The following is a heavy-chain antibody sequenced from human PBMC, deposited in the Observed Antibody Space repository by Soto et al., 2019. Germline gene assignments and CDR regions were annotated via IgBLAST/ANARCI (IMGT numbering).Heavy chain of an antibody. CDR2: IHYSGYS. D-gene: IGHD3-22*01. V-gene: IGHV4-31*03. CDR1: GYSVSSNNYC. CDR3: ARCVNDSSGSQGFDY. J-gene: IGHJ4*02. Sequence: PWETLSLTCTVIGYSVSSNNYCWSWIRQRSGKGLEWIGYIHYSGYSYDNPSLTSRITMSMDACKNQFSLNLRSVTAADTAIYYCARCVNDSSGSQGFDYWGQGTQVTVSS.